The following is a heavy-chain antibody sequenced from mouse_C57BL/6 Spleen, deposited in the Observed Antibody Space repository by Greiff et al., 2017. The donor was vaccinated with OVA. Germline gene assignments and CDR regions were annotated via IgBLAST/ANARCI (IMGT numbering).Heavy chain of an antibody. Sequence: VMLVESEGGLVQPGSSMKLSCTASGFTFSDYYMAWVRQVPEKGLEWVANITYDGSSTYYLDSLKSRFIISRDNAKNILYLQMSSLKSEDTATYYCARDYYGNYGWYFDVWCTGTTVTVSS. CDR1: GFTFSDYY. CDR3: ARDYYGNYGWYFDV. CDR2: ITYDGSST. V-gene: IGHV5-16*01. J-gene: IGHJ1*03. D-gene: IGHD2-1*01.